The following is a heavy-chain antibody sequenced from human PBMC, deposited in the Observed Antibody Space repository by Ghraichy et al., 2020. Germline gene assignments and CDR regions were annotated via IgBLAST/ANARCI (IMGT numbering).Heavy chain of an antibody. CDR2: TYYTSTWFN. CDR3: ARGRNSAFDI. V-gene: IGHV6-1*01. D-gene: IGHD4-23*01. Sequence: SQTLSLTCAISGDSVSSNGVARNWIRQSPSRGLEWLGRTYYTSTWFNDYAKSVRGRITINPDTSENQFSLQLSSVIPEDTAVYYCARGRNSAFDIWAQGTMVIVSS. CDR1: GDSVSSNGVA. J-gene: IGHJ3*02.